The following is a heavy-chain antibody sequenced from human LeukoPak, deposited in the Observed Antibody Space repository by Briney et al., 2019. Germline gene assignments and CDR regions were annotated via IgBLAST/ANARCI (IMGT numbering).Heavy chain of an antibody. Sequence: TGGSLRLSCAASGFSFXDYSXNWXXQXXGXGLEWLSYISPSGSTIYYADSVRGRFTISRDNPKNSLYLQMSSLRDGDTAVYYCARDQVPFDYWGHGTLVTVSS. J-gene: IGHJ4*01. CDR2: ISPSGSTI. V-gene: IGHV3-48*02. CDR3: ARDQVPFDY. CDR1: GFSFXDYS.